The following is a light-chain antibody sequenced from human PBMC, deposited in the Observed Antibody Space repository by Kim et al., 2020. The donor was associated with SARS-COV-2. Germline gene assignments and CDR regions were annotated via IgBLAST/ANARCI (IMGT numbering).Light chain of an antibody. V-gene: IGLV3-21*04. CDR3: QVWDTGSDHPI. Sequence: APAKTGRITCGENSIGLQIVHWYQQKPGQAPVLVIYYDTDRPSGIPERFSGSNSGNTATLTISRVEAGDEADYYCQVWDTGSDHPIFGGGTQLTVL. CDR1: SIGLQI. J-gene: IGLJ2*01. CDR2: YDT.